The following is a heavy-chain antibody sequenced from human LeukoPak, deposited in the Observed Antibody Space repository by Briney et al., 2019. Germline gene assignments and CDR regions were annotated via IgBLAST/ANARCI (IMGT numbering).Heavy chain of an antibody. CDR3: ARQAFWSGYYFDY. D-gene: IGHD3-3*01. V-gene: IGHV4-39*01. J-gene: IGHJ4*02. CDR2: IYYSGST. CDR1: GGSISSSSYY. Sequence: SETLSLTCTVSGGSISSSSYYWGWIRQPPGKGLEWIGSIYYSGSTYYNPSLKSRVTISVDTSKNQFSLKLSSVTAADTAVYYCARQAFWSGYYFDYWGKGTLVTVSS.